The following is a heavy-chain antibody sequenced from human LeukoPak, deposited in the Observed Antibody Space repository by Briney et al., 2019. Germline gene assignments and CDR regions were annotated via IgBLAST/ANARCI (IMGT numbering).Heavy chain of an antibody. CDR3: AWGPANVDTAMVAPFDY. Sequence: ASVKVSCKASGYTFTGYYMHWVRQAPGQGLEWMGRINPNSGSTNYAQKFQGRVTMTRDTSISTAYMELSRLRSDDTDVYYCAWGPANVDTAMVAPFDYWGQGTLVTVSS. V-gene: IGHV1-2*05. D-gene: IGHD5-18*01. CDR2: INPNSGST. J-gene: IGHJ4*02. CDR1: GYTFTGYY.